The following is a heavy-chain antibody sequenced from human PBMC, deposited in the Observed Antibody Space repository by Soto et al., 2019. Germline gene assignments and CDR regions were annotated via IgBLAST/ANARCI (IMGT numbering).Heavy chain of an antibody. D-gene: IGHD2-15*01. J-gene: IGHJ4*02. Sequence: SETPCVTCTVAGGSIGGGGDCWSWIRQHPGKGLEWIGYIYYSGSTYYNPSLKSRVTISVDTSKNQFSLKLSSVTAADTAVYYCATARYCSGGSCYSGYWVQGTLVTGSS. CDR2: IYYSGST. CDR1: GGSIGGGGDC. V-gene: IGHV4-31*03. CDR3: ATARYCSGGSCYSGY.